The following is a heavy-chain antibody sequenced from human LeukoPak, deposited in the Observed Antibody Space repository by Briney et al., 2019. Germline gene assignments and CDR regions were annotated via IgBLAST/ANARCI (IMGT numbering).Heavy chain of an antibody. Sequence: ASVKVSCNASGYTSTCYYMHWVRQAPGQGLEWMGWINPNSGGTNYAQKFQGRVTMTRDTSISTAYMELSRLRSDDTAVYYCAVTLQYYYYGMDVWGQGTTVTVSS. CDR2: INPNSGGT. J-gene: IGHJ6*02. V-gene: IGHV1-2*02. CDR3: AVTLQYYYYGMDV. CDR1: GYTSTCYY. D-gene: IGHD4-4*01.